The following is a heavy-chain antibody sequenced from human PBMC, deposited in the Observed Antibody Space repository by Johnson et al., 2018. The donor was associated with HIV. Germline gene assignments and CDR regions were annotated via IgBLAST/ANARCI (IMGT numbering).Heavy chain of an antibody. D-gene: IGHD7-27*01. CDR1: GFTFSSYA. V-gene: IGHV3-30*04. CDR2: ISYDGSNK. Sequence: QMQLVESGGGVVQPGRSLRLSCAASGFTFSSYAMHWVRQAPGKGLEWVAVISYDGSNKYYTDSVKGQFTISRDNSKNTLYLQMNSLRAEDTAVYYCARDFGLFLGKDDAFDIWGQGTMVTVSS. J-gene: IGHJ3*02. CDR3: ARDFGLFLGKDDAFDI.